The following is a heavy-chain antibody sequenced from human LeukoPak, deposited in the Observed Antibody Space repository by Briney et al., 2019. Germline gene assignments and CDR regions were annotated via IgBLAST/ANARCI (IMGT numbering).Heavy chain of an antibody. D-gene: IGHD6-13*01. CDR1: GFTFSSYS. J-gene: IGHJ3*02. Sequence: PGGSLRLSCAASGFTFSSYSMNWVRQAPGKGLEWVSYISSSSTIYYADSVKGRFTISRDNAKNSLYLQMNSLRAEDTAVYYCARVVSWYFRADAFDIWGQGTMVTVSS. CDR2: ISSSSTI. V-gene: IGHV3-48*04. CDR3: ARVVSWYFRADAFDI.